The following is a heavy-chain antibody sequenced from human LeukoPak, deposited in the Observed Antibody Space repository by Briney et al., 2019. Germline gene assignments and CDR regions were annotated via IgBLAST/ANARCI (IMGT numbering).Heavy chain of an antibody. V-gene: IGHV3-48*03. J-gene: IGHJ6*02. CDR3: ASRGYSYGPYGMDV. D-gene: IGHD5-18*01. CDR1: GFTFSSYE. Sequence: TGGSLRLSCAASGFTFSSYEMNWVRQAPGKGLEWVSHISSSGSTIYYADSVKGRFTISRDNAKNSLYLQMNSLRAEDTAVYYCASRGYSYGPYGMDVWGQGTTVTVSS. CDR2: ISSSGSTI.